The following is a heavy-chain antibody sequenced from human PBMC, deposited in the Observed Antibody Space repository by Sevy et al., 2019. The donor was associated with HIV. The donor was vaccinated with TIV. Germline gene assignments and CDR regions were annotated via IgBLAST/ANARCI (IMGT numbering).Heavy chain of an antibody. D-gene: IGHD2-21*01. CDR1: GFPFSTYA. J-gene: IGHJ4*02. V-gene: IGHV3-30-3*01. CDR2: ITCDGATE. CDR3: ARGWGLAQYFDY. Sequence: GGSLRLSCAASGFPFSTYALQWVRQAPGKGLEWVACITCDGATEYYAESVKGRFTISKDNTKNTVYLQLNSLKCDDTAVYYCARGWGLAQYFDYWGQGTLVTVSS.